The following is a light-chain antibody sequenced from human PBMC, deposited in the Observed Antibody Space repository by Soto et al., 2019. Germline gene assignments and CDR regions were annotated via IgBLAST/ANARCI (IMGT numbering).Light chain of an antibody. CDR2: GAS. Sequence: EIVLTQSPGTLSLSPGERATLSCRASQSVTSHLAWYQQKPGQAPRHLIYGASSRATGIADRFSGSGSGTDFTLTISRLEPEDFAVFYCQQYATSPLTFGGGTKVEIQ. J-gene: IGKJ4*01. CDR3: QQYATSPLT. V-gene: IGKV3-20*01. CDR1: QSVTSH.